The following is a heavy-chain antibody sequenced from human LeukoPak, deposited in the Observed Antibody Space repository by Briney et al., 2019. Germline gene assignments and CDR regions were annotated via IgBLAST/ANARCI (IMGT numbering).Heavy chain of an antibody. J-gene: IGHJ6*04. V-gene: IGHV7-4-1*02. CDR3: ARLEMATITALNV. Sequence: GASVKVSCKASGYTFTSYAMNWVRQAPGQGLEWMGWINTNTGNPTYAQGFTGRFVFTLDTSVSTAYLQLSSLKSEDTAVYYCARLEMATITALNVWGKGTTVTVSS. CDR2: INTNTGNP. CDR1: GYTFTSYA. D-gene: IGHD5-24*01.